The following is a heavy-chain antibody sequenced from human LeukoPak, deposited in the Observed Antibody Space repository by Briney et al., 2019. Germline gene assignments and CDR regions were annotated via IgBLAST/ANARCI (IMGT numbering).Heavy chain of an antibody. V-gene: IGHV4-4*07. J-gene: IGHJ4*02. D-gene: IGHD3-10*01. CDR1: GGSTINYF. CDR2: IYTSGTT. Sequence: SETLSLTCTVSGGSTINYFRSWIRQPAGRGLEWIGHIYTSGTTHYNPSLKNRVTISLDTSKSQFSLQLNSVTAADSAVYYCARAEGSGSGAYTLDYWGQGILVTVSS. CDR3: ARAEGSGSGAYTLDY.